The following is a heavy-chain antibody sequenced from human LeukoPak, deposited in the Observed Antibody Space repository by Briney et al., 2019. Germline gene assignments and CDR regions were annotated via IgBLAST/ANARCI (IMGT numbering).Heavy chain of an antibody. Sequence: GGSLRLSCAASGFTFSSHAMSWVRQARGKGLEWVAAISGSGGSTYYADSVKGRFTISRDNSKNTLYLQMNSLRAEDTAVYYCAKYLTVWGQFFDYWGQGTLVTVSS. J-gene: IGHJ4*02. CDR2: ISGSGGST. V-gene: IGHV3-23*01. D-gene: IGHD3-16*01. CDR3: AKYLTVWGQFFDY. CDR1: GFTFSSHA.